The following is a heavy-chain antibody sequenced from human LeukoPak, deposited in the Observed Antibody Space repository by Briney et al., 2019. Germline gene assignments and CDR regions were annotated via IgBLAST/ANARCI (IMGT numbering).Heavy chain of an antibody. CDR3: AKDSAAARGMDV. V-gene: IGHV3-30*18. J-gene: IGHJ6*02. CDR1: GFTFSSYG. Sequence: PGRSLRLSCAASGFTFSSYGMHWVRQAPGKGLEWVAVISYDGSNKYYADSVKGRFTISRDNSKNTLYLQMNSLRAEDTTVYYCAKDSAAARGMDVWGQGTTVTVSS. CDR2: ISYDGSNK. D-gene: IGHD6-25*01.